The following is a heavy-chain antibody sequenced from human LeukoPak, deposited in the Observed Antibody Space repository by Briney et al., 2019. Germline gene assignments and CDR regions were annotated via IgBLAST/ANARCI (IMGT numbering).Heavy chain of an antibody. V-gene: IGHV1-2*02. D-gene: IGHD2-2*02. J-gene: IGHJ4*02. CDR3: ARVGYCSSTSCYKELDY. CDR1: GYTFTGYY. Sequence: ASAKVSCKASGYTFTGYYMHWVRQAPGQGLEWMGWINPNSGGTNYAQKFQGRVTMTRDTSISTAYMELSRLRSDDTAVYYCARVGYCSSTSCYKELDYWGQGTLVTVSS. CDR2: INPNSGGT.